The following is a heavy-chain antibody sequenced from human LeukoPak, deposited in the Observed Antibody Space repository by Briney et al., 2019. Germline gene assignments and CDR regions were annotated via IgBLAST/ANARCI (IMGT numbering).Heavy chain of an antibody. V-gene: IGHV1-3*01. CDR1: GYTFTSYA. Sequence: ASVKVSCKASGYTFTSYAMHWVRQAPGQRLEWMGWINAGNGNTKYSQKFQGRVTITRDTSASTAYMELSSLRSEDTAVYYCARDYDSSGWPNDYWGQGTLVTVS. CDR3: ARDYDSSGWPNDY. CDR2: INAGNGNT. J-gene: IGHJ4*02. D-gene: IGHD6-19*01.